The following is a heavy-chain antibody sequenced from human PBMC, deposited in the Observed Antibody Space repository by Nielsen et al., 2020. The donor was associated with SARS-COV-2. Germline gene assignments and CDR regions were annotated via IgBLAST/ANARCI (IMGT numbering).Heavy chain of an antibody. CDR3: AREGRKLPLDY. Sequence: SLKISCAASGFSFSDYYMSWIRQAPGEGLEWVSYISNTGYTNYADSVRGRFTISRDNAKNSVYLQMNSLRAEDTAVYYCAREGRKLPLDYWGQGTLVTVSS. CDR2: ISNTGYT. J-gene: IGHJ4*02. V-gene: IGHV3-11*05. D-gene: IGHD5-24*01. CDR1: GFSFSDYY.